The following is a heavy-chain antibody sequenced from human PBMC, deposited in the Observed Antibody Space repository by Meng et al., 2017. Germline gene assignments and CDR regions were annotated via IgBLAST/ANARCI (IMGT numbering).Heavy chain of an antibody. CDR2: ISYDGSNK. V-gene: IGHV3-30*01. CDR1: GFTFSSYA. J-gene: IGHJ4*02. Sequence: QVQLGESGGGVVQPGRSLRLSCAASGFTFSSYAMHWVRQAPGKGLEWVAVISYDGSNKYYADSVKGRFTISRDNSKNTLYLQMNSLRAEDTAVYYCAHFDYWGQGTLVTVSS. CDR3: AHFDY.